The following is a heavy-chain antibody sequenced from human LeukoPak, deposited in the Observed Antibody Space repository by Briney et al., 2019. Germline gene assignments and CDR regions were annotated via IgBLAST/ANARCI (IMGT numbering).Heavy chain of an antibody. D-gene: IGHD1-7*01. V-gene: IGHV4-39*07. CDR3: ARDNWNYGSSMDV. CDR2: IYYSGSA. Sequence: SETLSLTCTVSGGSISDSNYYWGWIRQPPGRGLEWIANIYYSGSAYYSPSLKSRVTISVDTSKNQFSLKLSSVTAADTAVYYCARDNWNYGSSMDVWGQGTTVTVSS. CDR1: GGSISDSNYY. J-gene: IGHJ6*02.